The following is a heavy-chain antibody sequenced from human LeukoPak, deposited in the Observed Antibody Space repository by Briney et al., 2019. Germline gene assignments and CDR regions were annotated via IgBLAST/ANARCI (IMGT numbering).Heavy chain of an antibody. CDR2: INPNSGGT. Sequence: GASVKVSCKASGYTFTGYYMHWVRQAPGQGREWMGRINPNSGGTNYAQKFQGRVTITSDTSISTAYMELSRLRSDDTAVYYCAKARDTAMAVDYWGQGTLVTVSS. J-gene: IGHJ4*02. D-gene: IGHD5-18*01. CDR1: GYTFTGYY. V-gene: IGHV1-2*06. CDR3: AKARDTAMAVDY.